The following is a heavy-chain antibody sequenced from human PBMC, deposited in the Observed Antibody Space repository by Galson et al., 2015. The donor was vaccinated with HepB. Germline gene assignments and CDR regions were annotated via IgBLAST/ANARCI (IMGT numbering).Heavy chain of an antibody. J-gene: IGHJ3*02. CDR3: ARDGVNAFDI. CDR2: LSPDGTRT. V-gene: IGHV3-74*03. CDR1: GFTFSSYA. D-gene: IGHD3-10*01. Sequence: FLRLSCAASGFTFSSYAMSWVRQAPGKGPVWVSFLSPDGTRTKYADSVKGRFTTSRDNAKNTLYLQMNSLRADDTAVYYCARDGVNAFDIWGQGTVVTVSS.